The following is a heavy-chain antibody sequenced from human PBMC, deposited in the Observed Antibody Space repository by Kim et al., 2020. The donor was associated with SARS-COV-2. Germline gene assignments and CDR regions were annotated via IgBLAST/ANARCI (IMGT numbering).Heavy chain of an antibody. CDR3: ARERFRGVLDYLDY. V-gene: IGHV3-30*01. D-gene: IGHD3-10*01. J-gene: IGHJ4*02. Sequence: YSDSVQGRFTISRDNYKFTLYLLRNRLRAEDTAVYYCARERFRGVLDYLDYWGQGTLVTVSS.